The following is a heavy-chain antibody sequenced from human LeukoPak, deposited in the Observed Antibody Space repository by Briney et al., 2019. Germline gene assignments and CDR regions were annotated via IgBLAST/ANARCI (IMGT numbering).Heavy chain of an antibody. D-gene: IGHD5-18*01. CDR2: IYSGGDT. V-gene: IGHV3-53*05. J-gene: IGHJ4*02. CDR3: ARDGNSYGYNDRDY. CDR1: GFTVSNNY. Sequence: GGSLRLSCAASGFTVSNNYMSWVRQAPGKGLEWVSVIYSGGDTYYADSVKGRFTISRDNSKNTLYLQMNSLRAEGTAVYYCARDGNSYGYNDRDYWGQGTLVTVSS.